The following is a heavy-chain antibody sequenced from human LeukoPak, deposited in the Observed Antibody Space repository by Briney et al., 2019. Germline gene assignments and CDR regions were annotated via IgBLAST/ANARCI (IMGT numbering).Heavy chain of an antibody. CDR3: ARCAIAAAGNDFDY. V-gene: IGHV1-2*02. J-gene: IGHJ4*02. CDR2: INPNSGGT. D-gene: IGHD6-13*01. CDR1: GYTFTGYY. Sequence: GASVKVSCKASGYTFTGYYMHWVRQAPGQGLEWMGWINPNSGGTNYAQKFQGRVTMTRDTSISTAYMELSRLRSDDTAVYYCARCAIAAAGNDFDYWGQGTLVNVSS.